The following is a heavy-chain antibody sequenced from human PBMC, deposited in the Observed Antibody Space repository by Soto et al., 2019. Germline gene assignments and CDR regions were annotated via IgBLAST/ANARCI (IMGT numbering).Heavy chain of an antibody. CDR3: AKGDYDTLTAYYSPPLDY. CDR1: GFTFSSYA. D-gene: IGHD3-9*01. CDR2: ISGSGGST. Sequence: GGSLRLSCAASGFTFSSYAMSWVRQAPGKGLEWVSAISGSGGSTYYADSVKGRFTISRDNSKNTLYLQMNSLRAEDTAVSYCAKGDYDTLTAYYSPPLDYWGQVTLVTVSS. J-gene: IGHJ4*02. V-gene: IGHV3-23*01.